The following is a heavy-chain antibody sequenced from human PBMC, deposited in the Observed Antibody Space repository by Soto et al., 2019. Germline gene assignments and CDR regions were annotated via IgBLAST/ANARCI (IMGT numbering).Heavy chain of an antibody. CDR2: INSDGSST. CDR1: GFTFSSYW. V-gene: IGHV3-74*01. J-gene: IGHJ6*03. CDR3: ASARYYYYYMDV. Sequence: WGSLRLSCAASGFTFSSYWLHWVRQAPGKGLVWVSRINSDGSSTSYADSVKGRFTISRDNAKNTLYLQMNSLRAEDTAVYYCASARYYYYYMDVWGKGTTVTVSS.